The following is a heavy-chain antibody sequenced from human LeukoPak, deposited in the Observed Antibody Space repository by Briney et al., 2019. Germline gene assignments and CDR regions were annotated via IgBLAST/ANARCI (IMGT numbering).Heavy chain of an antibody. D-gene: IGHD6-19*01. CDR1: GGSFSGYY. CDR3: ARWPRIAVAGASYYYYYGMDV. Sequence: SETLSLTCAVYGGSFSGYYWSWIRQPPGKGLEWIGEINHSGSTNYNLSLKSRVTISVDTSKNQFSLKLSSVTAADTAVYYCARWPRIAVAGASYYYYYGMDVWGQGTTVTVSS. CDR2: INHSGST. V-gene: IGHV4-34*01. J-gene: IGHJ6*02.